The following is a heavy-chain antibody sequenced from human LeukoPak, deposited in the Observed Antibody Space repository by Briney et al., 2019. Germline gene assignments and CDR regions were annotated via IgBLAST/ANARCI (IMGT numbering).Heavy chain of an antibody. CDR2: INPNSGGT. V-gene: IGHV1-2*02. J-gene: IGHJ4*02. CDR3: ARGPYSSGWYYFDY. CDR1: GYTFTGYY. Sequence: ASVKVSCKASGYTFTGYYMHWVRQAPGQGLEWMGWINPNSGGTNYAQKFQGRVTMTRDTSTSTVYMELSSLRSEDTAVYYCARGPYSSGWYYFDYWGQGTLVTVSS. D-gene: IGHD6-19*01.